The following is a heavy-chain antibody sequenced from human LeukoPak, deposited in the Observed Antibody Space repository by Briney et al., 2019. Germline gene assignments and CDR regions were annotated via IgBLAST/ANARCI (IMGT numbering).Heavy chain of an antibody. CDR3: ARDGTYCSSTSCYSDY. CDR2: ISSSSSYI. J-gene: IGHJ4*02. D-gene: IGHD2-2*01. V-gene: IGHV3-21*01. Sequence: PGGSLRLSCAASGFTFSSYSMNWVRQAPGKGLEWVSSISSSSSYIYYADSVKGRFTISRDNAKNSLYLQMNSLRAEDMAVYYCARDGTYCSSTSCYSDYWGQGTLVTVSS. CDR1: GFTFSSYS.